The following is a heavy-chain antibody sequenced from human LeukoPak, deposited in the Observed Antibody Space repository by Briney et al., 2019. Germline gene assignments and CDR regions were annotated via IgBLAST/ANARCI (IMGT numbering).Heavy chain of an antibody. V-gene: IGHV3-23*01. CDR3: AADRERDPSVYYLV. D-gene: IGHD3-22*01. Sequence: GGSLRLSCAASGFTFSDYAMSWVRQAPGQGLEWVSTISDDGSGTYYADSVKGRFTISRDNSKNTLFLQINSLRAEDSAVYYCAADRERDPSVYYLVGGQGTLITVSS. CDR1: GFTFSDYA. J-gene: IGHJ4*02. CDR2: ISDDGSGT.